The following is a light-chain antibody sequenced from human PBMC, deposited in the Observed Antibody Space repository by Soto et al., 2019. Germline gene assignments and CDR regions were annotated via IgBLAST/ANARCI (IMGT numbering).Light chain of an antibody. J-gene: IGKJ3*01. CDR3: QPLFT. V-gene: IGKV1-33*01. CDR2: DAS. CDR1: QDITNY. Sequence: DVQMTQSPSSLSASVGDRVTITCQASQDITNYLNWYQQKPGKAPKLLIYDASNLETGVPSRFSGSGFGTDFTFTITSLQPEDIATYYCQPLFTFAPGTKVDFK.